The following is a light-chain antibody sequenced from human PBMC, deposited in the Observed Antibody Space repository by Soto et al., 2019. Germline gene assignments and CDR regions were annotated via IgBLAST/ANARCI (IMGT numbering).Light chain of an antibody. CDR3: QQYHDWPLT. CDR1: QSISSW. V-gene: IGKV1-5*01. CDR2: DAS. J-gene: IGKJ4*01. Sequence: DIQMTQSPSTLSASVGDRVTITCRASQSISSWLAWYQQKPGKAPKLLIYDASSLESGVPSRFSGSGSGTEFTLTISSLQPDDFALYYCQQYHDWPLTFGGGTQVEIK.